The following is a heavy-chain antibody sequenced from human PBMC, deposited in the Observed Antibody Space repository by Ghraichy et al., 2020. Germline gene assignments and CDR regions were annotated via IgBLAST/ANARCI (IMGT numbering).Heavy chain of an antibody. D-gene: IGHD4-23*01. CDR1: GVSIISYY. CDR3: ARDGGNSPY. J-gene: IGHJ4*02. V-gene: IGHV4-59*01. Sequence: SETLSLTCTVSGVSIISYYLSYIRQPPGKGLEWIGYIYYSGSTNYNPSLKSRVTISVDTSKNQFSLKLSSVTAADTAVYYCARDGGNSPYWGQGTLVTVSS. CDR2: IYYSGST.